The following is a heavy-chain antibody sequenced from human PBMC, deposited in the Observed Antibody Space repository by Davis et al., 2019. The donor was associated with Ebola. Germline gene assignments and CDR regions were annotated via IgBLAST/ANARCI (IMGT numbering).Heavy chain of an antibody. V-gene: IGHV3-30*18. D-gene: IGHD6-19*01. CDR1: GFTFSNYG. CDR3: AKGTNRIAVAGIGENY. Sequence: GESLKISCAASGFTFSNYGMHWVRQAPGKGLEWVAVISYDGSSKYYADSVKGRFTISRDNSKSTLYLQMNSLRAEDTAVYYCAKGTNRIAVAGIGENYWGQGTLVTVSS. J-gene: IGHJ4*02. CDR2: ISYDGSSK.